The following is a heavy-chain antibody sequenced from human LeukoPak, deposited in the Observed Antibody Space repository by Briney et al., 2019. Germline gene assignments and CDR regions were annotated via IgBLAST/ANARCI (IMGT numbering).Heavy chain of an antibody. D-gene: IGHD3-3*01. Sequence: ASVKVSCKASGCTFTSYGISWVRQAPGQGLEWMGWISAYNGNTNYAQKLQGRVTMTTDTSTSTAYMELRSLRSDDTAVYYCAREVPGYYDFWSGYYRSNGMDVWGQGTTVTVSS. V-gene: IGHV1-18*01. J-gene: IGHJ6*02. CDR2: ISAYNGNT. CDR3: AREVPGYYDFWSGYYRSNGMDV. CDR1: GCTFTSYG.